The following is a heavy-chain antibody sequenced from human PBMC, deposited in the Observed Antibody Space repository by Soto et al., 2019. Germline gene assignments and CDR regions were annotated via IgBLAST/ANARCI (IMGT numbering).Heavy chain of an antibody. CDR3: ARRGGIAVAGKTVYYFDY. CDR2: INSDGSST. CDR1: GFTFSSYA. V-gene: IGHV3-74*01. D-gene: IGHD6-19*01. Sequence: LRLSCAASGFTFSSYAMHWVRQAPGKGLVWVSRINSDGSSTSYADSVKGRFTISRDNAKNTLYLQMNSLRAEDTAVYYCARRGGIAVAGKTVYYFDYWGQGTLVTVSS. J-gene: IGHJ4*02.